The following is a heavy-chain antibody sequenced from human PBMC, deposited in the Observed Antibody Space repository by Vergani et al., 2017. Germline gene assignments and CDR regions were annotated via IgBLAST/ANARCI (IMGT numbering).Heavy chain of an antibody. V-gene: IGHV3-23*01. CDR1: GFTFSSYA. Sequence: EVQLLEYGGGLVQPGGSLRLSCAASGFTFSSYAMSWVRQAPGKGLEWVSALSGSGGSTYYADSVKGRFTISRDNSKNTLYLQMNSLRAEDTAVYYCARDHFLVVAAPHHMDVWGKGTTVTVSS. D-gene: IGHD2-15*01. CDR2: LSGSGGST. J-gene: IGHJ6*03. CDR3: ARDHFLVVAAPHHMDV.